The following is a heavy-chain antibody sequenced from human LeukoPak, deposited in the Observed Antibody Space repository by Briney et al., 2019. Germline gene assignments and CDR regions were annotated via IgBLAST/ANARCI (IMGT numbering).Heavy chain of an antibody. J-gene: IGHJ4*02. Sequence: GGSLRLSCAASGFTFSSYAMSWVRQAPGKGLEWVSAISGSGGSTYYADSVKGRFTISRDNSKNTLYLQMNSLRAEDTAVYYCAKRSGSDLRGGGEMDYWGQGTLVTVSS. CDR1: GFTFSSYA. CDR2: ISGSGGST. V-gene: IGHV3-23*01. CDR3: AKRSGSDLRGGGEMDY. D-gene: IGHD1-26*01.